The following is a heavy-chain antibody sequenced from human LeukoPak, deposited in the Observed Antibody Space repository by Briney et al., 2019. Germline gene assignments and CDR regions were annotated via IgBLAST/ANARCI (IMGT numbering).Heavy chain of an antibody. J-gene: IGHJ4*02. D-gene: IGHD3-10*01. CDR3: ARDRAYYNSGRYFDF. V-gene: IGHV4-30-4*01. CDR1: GNSISSGDYY. CDR2: IYYSGSGST. Sequence: SGTLSLTCTVSGNSISSGDYYWSWIRQPPGKGLEWIGSIYYSGSGSTYYSPSLKNRLTMSVDTSKNQFSLNLSSVTAADAAIYYCARDRAYYNSGRYFDFWGQGTLVTVSS.